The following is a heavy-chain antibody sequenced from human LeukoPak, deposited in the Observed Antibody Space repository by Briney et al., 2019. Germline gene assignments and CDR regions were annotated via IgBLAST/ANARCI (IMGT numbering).Heavy chain of an antibody. V-gene: IGHV3-21*01. J-gene: IGHJ6*04. CDR2: ISSSSSYI. Sequence: GGSLRLSCAASGFTLSSYSMNWVRQAPGTGLEWVSSISSSSSYIYYADSVKSRFTISRDNAKNSLYLQMNSLRAEDTAVYYCARAYFGVVIFPQDVWRKGTTVTVSS. CDR3: ARAYFGVVIFPQDV. CDR1: GFTLSSYS. D-gene: IGHD3-3*01.